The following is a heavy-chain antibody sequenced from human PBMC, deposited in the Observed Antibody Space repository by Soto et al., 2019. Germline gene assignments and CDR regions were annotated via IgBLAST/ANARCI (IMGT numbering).Heavy chain of an antibody. V-gene: IGHV4-61*01. D-gene: IGHD6-6*01. CDR3: ARDFGSSSRRIDP. CDR2: IYYSGST. CDR1: GGSVSSGSYY. J-gene: IGHJ5*02. Sequence: SETLSLTCTVSGGSVSSGSYYWSWIRQPPGKGLEWIGYIYYSGSTNYNPSLKSRVTISVDTSKNQFSLKLSSVTAADTAVYYCARDFGSSSRRIDPWGQGTLVTVSS.